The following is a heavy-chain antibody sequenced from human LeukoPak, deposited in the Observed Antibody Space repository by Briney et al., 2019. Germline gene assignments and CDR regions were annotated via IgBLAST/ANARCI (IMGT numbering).Heavy chain of an antibody. V-gene: IGHV3-23*01. CDR3: AKRGYYFHY. D-gene: IGHD6-25*01. Sequence: GGSLGLSCGASGFTFNSYVMRWVRQAPGKGLEWVSSVSDSGSKTWYADSVKGRFTISRDNSKNTLYLQMNSLRAEDTAVYYCAKRGYYFHYWGQGTLVTVSS. J-gene: IGHJ4*02. CDR1: GFTFNSYV. CDR2: VSDSGSKT.